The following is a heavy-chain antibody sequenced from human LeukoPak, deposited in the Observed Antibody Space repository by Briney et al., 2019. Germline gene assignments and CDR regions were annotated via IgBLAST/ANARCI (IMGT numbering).Heavy chain of an antibody. CDR2: IRFDGSVK. D-gene: IGHD6-19*01. V-gene: IGHV3-30*02. CDR1: GFTFSSYG. CDR3: AKDLYGSGWTPDY. J-gene: IGHJ4*01. Sequence: GGSLRLSCAASGFTFSSYGIHWVRQAPGKGLEWVAFIRFDGSVKYYADSVKGRFTISGDNSKNTLYLQMNNVRAEDTAVYYCAKDLYGSGWTPDYWGHGTLLTVSS.